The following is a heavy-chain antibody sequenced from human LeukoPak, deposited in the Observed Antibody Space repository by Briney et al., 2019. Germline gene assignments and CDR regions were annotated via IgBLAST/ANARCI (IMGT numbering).Heavy chain of an antibody. V-gene: IGHV4-34*01. D-gene: IGHD2-2*01. J-gene: IGHJ5*02. CDR1: GGSFSGYY. Sequence: SETLSLTCAVYGGSFSGYYWSWIRQPPGKGLEWIGEINHSGSTNYNPSLKSRVTISVDTSENQFSLKLSSVTAADTAVYYCAYCSSTSCYPRFDPWGQGTLVTVSS. CDR3: AYCSSTSCYPRFDP. CDR2: INHSGST.